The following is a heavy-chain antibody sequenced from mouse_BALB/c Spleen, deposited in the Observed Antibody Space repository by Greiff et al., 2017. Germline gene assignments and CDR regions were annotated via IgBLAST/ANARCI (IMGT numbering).Heavy chain of an antibody. V-gene: IGHV1-54*01. J-gene: IGHJ3*01. CDR2: INPGSGGT. CDR3: ARRAGTEGFAY. D-gene: IGHD3-3*01. CDR1: GYAFTNYL. Sequence: QVQLQQSGAELVRPGTSVKVSCKASGYAFTNYLIEWVKQRPGQGLEWIGVINPGSGGTNYNEKFKGKATLTADKSSSTAYMQLSSLTSDDSAVYFCARRAGTEGFAYWGQGTLVTVSA.